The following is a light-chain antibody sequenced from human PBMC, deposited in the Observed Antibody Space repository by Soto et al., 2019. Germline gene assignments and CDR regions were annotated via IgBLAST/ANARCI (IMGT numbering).Light chain of an antibody. CDR2: DAS. J-gene: IGKJ1*01. Sequence: DIHMTQSPSTLCASVGERGTSTCRASQRISSWLAWYQQRPGKAPKLLIYDASSLQSGVPSRFSGSGSGTEFTLTISSLQPDDFAPYYCQQDNSYSPAFGQGTKVDI. V-gene: IGKV1-5*01. CDR1: QRISSW. CDR3: QQDNSYSPA.